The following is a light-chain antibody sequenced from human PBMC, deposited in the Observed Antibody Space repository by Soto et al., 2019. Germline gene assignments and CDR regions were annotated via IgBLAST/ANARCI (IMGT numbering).Light chain of an antibody. CDR3: QQYGSSPVT. Sequence: EIVLTQSPGTLSLSPGERATLSCRASQSVSSSYLAWYQQKPGQAPRLIIYGASSRATGIPDRFSGSGSGTDFTLTISRLEPEDFAVYYCQQYGSSPVTFGQGTKLEIK. V-gene: IGKV3-20*01. J-gene: IGKJ2*01. CDR1: QSVSSSY. CDR2: GAS.